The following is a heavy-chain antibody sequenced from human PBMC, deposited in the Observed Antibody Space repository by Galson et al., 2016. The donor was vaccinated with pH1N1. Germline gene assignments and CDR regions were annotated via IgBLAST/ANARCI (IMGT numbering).Heavy chain of an antibody. J-gene: IGHJ3*02. CDR1: GYTFTDYY. Sequence: SVKVSCKVSGYTFTDYYVHWVRQAPGQGLEWMGWINSNSGGTKYAEKFQGRVTMTRDTSISTAYLELSSLRSDDTALYYCARGSVEGATRTELFHIGGQGTMVTVSS. D-gene: IGHD1-26*01. CDR2: INSNSGGT. V-gene: IGHV1-2*02. CDR3: ARGSVEGATRTELFHI.